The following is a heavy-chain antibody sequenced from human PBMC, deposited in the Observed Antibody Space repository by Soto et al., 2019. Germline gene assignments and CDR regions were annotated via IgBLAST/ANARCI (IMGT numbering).Heavy chain of an antibody. V-gene: IGHV4-59*01. D-gene: IGHD3-10*01. CDR3: ARVGHGSGIYYMYPRTVNWFDP. CDR1: GGSFSGYD. Sequence: GPGPGPASETLSLTCAVYGGSFSGYDWSWIRQPPGKGLEWIGYIYYSGSTNYNPSLKSRVTISVDTSKNQFSLKLSSVTAADTAVYYCARVGHGSGIYYMYPRTVNWFDPRGQRTLVTVSS. CDR2: IYYSGST. J-gene: IGHJ5*02.